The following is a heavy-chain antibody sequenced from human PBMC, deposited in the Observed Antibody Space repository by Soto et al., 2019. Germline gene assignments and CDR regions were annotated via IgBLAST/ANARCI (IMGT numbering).Heavy chain of an antibody. J-gene: IGHJ4*02. Sequence: QVQLVQSGTEVKKPGSSVAVSCQASAGTFNNHSLSWVRQAPGPGLEWMGRSIPILGRADYSQKFQGRLTLTVDKSTSTADMELSSLTSEDTAVYYCVIDLGYFDFWGQGTLVTVSS. CDR2: SIPILGRA. V-gene: IGHV1-69*02. CDR1: AGTFNNHS. D-gene: IGHD2-15*01. CDR3: VIDLGYFDF.